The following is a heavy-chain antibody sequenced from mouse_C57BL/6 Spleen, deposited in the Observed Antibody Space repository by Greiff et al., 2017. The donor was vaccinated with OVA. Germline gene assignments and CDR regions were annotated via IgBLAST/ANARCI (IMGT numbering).Heavy chain of an antibody. CDR2: IDPETGGT. J-gene: IGHJ2*01. D-gene: IGHD2-4*01. Sequence: VQLQESGAELVRPAASVTLSCKASGYTFTDYEMHWVKQTPVHGLEWIGAIDPETGGTAYNQKFKGKAILTADKSSSTAYMELRSLTSEDSAVYYCTRGRLRPDYYFDYWGQGTTLTVSS. CDR1: GYTFTDYE. CDR3: TRGRLRPDYYFDY. V-gene: IGHV1-15*01.